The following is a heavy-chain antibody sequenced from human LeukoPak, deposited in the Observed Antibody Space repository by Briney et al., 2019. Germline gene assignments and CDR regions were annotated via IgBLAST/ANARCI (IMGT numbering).Heavy chain of an antibody. Sequence: GGSLRLSCAASGFTFSSYSMNWVRRAPGKGLEWVSYISSSSSTIYYADSVKGRFTISRDNAKNSLCLQMNSLRAEDTAVYYCARVRAEGDYWGQGTLVTVSS. V-gene: IGHV3-48*01. CDR3: ARVRAEGDY. CDR2: ISSSSSTI. J-gene: IGHJ4*02. CDR1: GFTFSSYS.